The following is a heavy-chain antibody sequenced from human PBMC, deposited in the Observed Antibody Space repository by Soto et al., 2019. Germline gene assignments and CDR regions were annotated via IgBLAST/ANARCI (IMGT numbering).Heavy chain of an antibody. D-gene: IGHD6-25*01. CDR2: ISSSSSYI. V-gene: IGHV3-21*01. J-gene: IGHJ6*02. CDR1: GFTFSSYS. CDR3: ARDRRAGPFIKSGLSHYYYYYGMDV. Sequence: GALRLSCAASGFTFSSYSMNWVRQAPGKGLEWVSSISSSSSYIYYADSVKGRFTISRDNAKNSLYLQMNSLRAEDTAVYYCARDRRAGPFIKSGLSHYYYYYGMDVWGQGTTVTVSS.